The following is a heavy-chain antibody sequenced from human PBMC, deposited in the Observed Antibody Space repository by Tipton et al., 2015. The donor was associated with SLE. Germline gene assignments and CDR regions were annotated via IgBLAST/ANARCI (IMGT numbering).Heavy chain of an antibody. Sequence: TLSLTCTVSGGSISSYYWSWIRQPPGKGLEWIGSIYYSGSTYYNPSLKSRVTISVDTSKNQFSLKLSSVTAADTAVYYCASVLGDVWGKGATVTFSS. V-gene: IGHV4-59*12. CDR2: IYYSGST. J-gene: IGHJ6*04. CDR3: ASVLGDV. CDR1: GGSISSYY.